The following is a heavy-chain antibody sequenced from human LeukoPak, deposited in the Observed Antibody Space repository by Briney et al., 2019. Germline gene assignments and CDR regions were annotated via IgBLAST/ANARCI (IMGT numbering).Heavy chain of an antibody. J-gene: IGHJ4*02. CDR1: GFTFSSYG. CDR3: AKDPGYDFRSGYEY. D-gene: IGHD3-3*01. Sequence: GGSLRLSCAASGFTFSSYGMHWVRQAPGKGLEWVAFIRYDGSNKYYADSVKGRFTISRDNSKNTLYLQMNSLRAEDTAVYYCAKDPGYDFRSGYEYWGQGTLVTVSS. CDR2: IRYDGSNK. V-gene: IGHV3-30*02.